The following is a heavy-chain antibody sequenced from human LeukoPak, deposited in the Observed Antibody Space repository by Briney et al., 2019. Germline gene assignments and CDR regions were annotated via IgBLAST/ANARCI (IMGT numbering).Heavy chain of an antibody. D-gene: IGHD6-13*01. CDR2: ISAYNGNT. CDR3: ARVQQQLVPLAAGCYYYYMDV. V-gene: IGHV1-18*01. Sequence: GASVKVSCKASGYTFTSYGISWVRQAPGQGLEWMGWISAYNGNTNYAQKLQGRVTMTTDTSTSTAYMELRSLRSDDTAVYYCARVQQQLVPLAAGCYYYYMDVWGKGTTVTVSS. CDR1: GYTFTSYG. J-gene: IGHJ6*03.